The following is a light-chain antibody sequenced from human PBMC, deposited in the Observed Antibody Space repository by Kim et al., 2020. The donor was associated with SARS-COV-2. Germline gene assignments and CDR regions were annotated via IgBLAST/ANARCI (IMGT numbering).Light chain of an antibody. Sequence: DIQMTQSPSSLSASIGERVTITCRASQDINNYLAWYQQKPGKVPQVLIYRASALRSGVPSRFSGSGSGTDFTLTISSLQPDDVATYFCQNYDGAPWTFGQGTRVEI. CDR2: RAS. CDR3: QNYDGAPWT. CDR1: QDINNY. V-gene: IGKV1-27*01. J-gene: IGKJ1*01.